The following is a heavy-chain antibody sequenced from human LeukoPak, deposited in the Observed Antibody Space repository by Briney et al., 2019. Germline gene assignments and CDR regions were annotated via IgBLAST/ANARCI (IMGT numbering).Heavy chain of an antibody. V-gene: IGHV4-39*01. J-gene: IGHJ4*02. CDR1: SASLTSSPYF. CDR2: ISYSGTT. Sequence: SETLSLTCTVSSASLTSSPYFWGWIRQSPGRGLEWIGCISYSGTTYYNPSLKSQVTISVDTSKIHFSLKLNSVTAADTAVFYCAANSADYNTLGSSYKVWGQGTLVIVSS. D-gene: IGHD3-10*01. CDR3: AANSADYNTLGSSYKV.